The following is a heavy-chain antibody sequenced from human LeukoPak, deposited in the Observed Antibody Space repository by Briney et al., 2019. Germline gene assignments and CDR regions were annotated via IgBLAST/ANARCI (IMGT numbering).Heavy chain of an antibody. V-gene: IGHV3-23*01. Sequence: GGSLRLSCAASGFTFSSYAMSWVRQAPGKGLEWVSAISGSGGSTYYADSVKGRFTISRDNSKNTLYLQMNSLRAEDTAVYYCARDLFSWLYSSGWLGYYFDYWGQGTLVTVSS. J-gene: IGHJ4*02. CDR3: ARDLFSWLYSSGWLGYYFDY. CDR2: ISGSGGST. CDR1: GFTFSSYA. D-gene: IGHD6-19*01.